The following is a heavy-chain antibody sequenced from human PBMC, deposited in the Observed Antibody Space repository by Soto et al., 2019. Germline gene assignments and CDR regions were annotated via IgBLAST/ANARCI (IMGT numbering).Heavy chain of an antibody. CDR3: AKDRSAVVVVVAAYDY. D-gene: IGHD2-15*01. J-gene: IGHJ4*02. Sequence: EVQLLESGGGLVQPGGSLRLSCAASGFTFSSYAMSWVRQAPGKGLEWVSAISGSGGSTYYADSVKGRFTISRDNSKNTLYLQMNSLRAEDTAVYYCAKDRSAVVVVVAAYDYWGQGTLVTVSS. V-gene: IGHV3-23*01. CDR1: GFTFSSYA. CDR2: ISGSGGST.